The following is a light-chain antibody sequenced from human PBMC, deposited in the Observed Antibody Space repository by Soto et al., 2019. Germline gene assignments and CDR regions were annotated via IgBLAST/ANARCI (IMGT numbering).Light chain of an antibody. CDR3: HQSGT. J-gene: IGKJ1*01. CDR1: QSISGSY. V-gene: IGKV3-20*01. Sequence: EIVLTQSPGTLSLSPGQRATLSCRANQSISGSYLAWYQHKPGQAPRLLIYGASHRAAGIPERFSSSGSGTDFALTISRLEPEDFAVYYCHQSGTFGQGTKVEIK. CDR2: GAS.